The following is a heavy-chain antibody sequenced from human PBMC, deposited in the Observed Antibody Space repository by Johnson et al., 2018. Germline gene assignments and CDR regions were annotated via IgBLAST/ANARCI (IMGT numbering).Heavy chain of an antibody. Sequence: VQLQESGGDLVQPGGSLRLSCAASGFTFSSYWMTWVRQAPGKGLEWVANIKQDGSEKYYADSVKGRFTISRDNSKNTLYLQMNSLRAEDTAVYYCARDPSVGLGVFQHWGQGTLVTVSS. J-gene: IGHJ1*01. CDR2: IKQDGSEK. CDR3: ARDPSVGLGVFQH. CDR1: GFTFSSYW. D-gene: IGHD2-8*01. V-gene: IGHV3-7*01.